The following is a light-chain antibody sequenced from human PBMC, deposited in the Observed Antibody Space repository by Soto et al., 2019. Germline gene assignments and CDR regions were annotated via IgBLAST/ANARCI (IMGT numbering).Light chain of an antibody. Sequence: EIVMTQSPATLSVSPGERATLSCRASQSVRSNLAWYQQKPGQAPRLLIYGASTRATNIPARFSGSGSGAEFTLTISSLQSEEFAVYYCQHYDTWPLGFGGGTKVEIK. V-gene: IGKV3-15*01. CDR1: QSVRSN. J-gene: IGKJ4*01. CDR3: QHYDTWPLG. CDR2: GAS.